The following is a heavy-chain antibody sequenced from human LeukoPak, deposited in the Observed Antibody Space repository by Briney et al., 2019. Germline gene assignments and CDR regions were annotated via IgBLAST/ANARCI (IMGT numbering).Heavy chain of an antibody. CDR3: ARDLAYYDSDGYYYEGYFDY. V-gene: IGHV3-21*01. CDR1: GFTFSTYN. Sequence: GGSLRLSYAASGFTFSTYNMNWVRRTPGKGLEWVSSITSSSTYMFYADSVRGRFTISRDNAENSLFLQMNSLRAEDTAVYYCARDLAYYDSDGYYYEGYFDYWGQGTLVTVSS. J-gene: IGHJ4*02. CDR2: ITSSSTYM. D-gene: IGHD3-22*01.